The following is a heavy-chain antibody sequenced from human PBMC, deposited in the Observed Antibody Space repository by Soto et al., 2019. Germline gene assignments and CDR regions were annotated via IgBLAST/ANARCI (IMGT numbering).Heavy chain of an antibody. D-gene: IGHD5-12*01. J-gene: IGHJ4*02. CDR1: GGSISSSSYY. Sequence: SETLSLTCTVSGGSISSSSYYWGWIRQPPGKGLEWIGSIYYSGSTYYNPSLKSRVTISVDTSKNQFSLKLSSVTAADTAVYYCARQEARWLQLDYWRQGTLVTVSP. CDR3: ARQEARWLQLDY. V-gene: IGHV4-39*01. CDR2: IYYSGST.